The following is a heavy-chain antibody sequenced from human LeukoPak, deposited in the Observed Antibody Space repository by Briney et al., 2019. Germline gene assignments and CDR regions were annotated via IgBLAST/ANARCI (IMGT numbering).Heavy chain of an antibody. CDR2: INPNSGGT. J-gene: IGHJ4*02. CDR3: ARDHYCSSTSCYYRFDY. CDR1: GYTVTGYY. D-gene: IGHD2-2*01. V-gene: IGHV1-2*02. Sequence: GASVKVSCKASGYTVTGYYMHWVRQAPGQGLEWMGLINPNSGGTNYSQKFQGRVTMTRDTSISTAYMELSRLRSDDTAVYYCARDHYCSSTSCYYRFDYWGQGTPVTVSS.